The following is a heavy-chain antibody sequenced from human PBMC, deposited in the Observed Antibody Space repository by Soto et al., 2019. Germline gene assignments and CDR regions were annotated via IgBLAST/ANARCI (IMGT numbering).Heavy chain of an antibody. V-gene: IGHV1-24*01. D-gene: IGHD2-2*01. Sequence: ASVKVSCKVSGYTLTELSMHWVRQAPGKGLEWMGGFDPEDGETIYAQKFQGRFTMTEATSTDTAYMELSSLRSEDTAMYYCATSIVVVPAATRRYYYGMDVWGQGTTVTVSS. CDR1: GYTLTELS. CDR3: ATSIVVVPAATRRYYYGMDV. J-gene: IGHJ6*02. CDR2: FDPEDGET.